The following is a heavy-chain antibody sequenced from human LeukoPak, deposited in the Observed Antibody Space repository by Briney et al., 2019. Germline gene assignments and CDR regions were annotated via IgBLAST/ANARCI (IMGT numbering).Heavy chain of an antibody. J-gene: IGHJ5*02. CDR1: GGSISNYC. CDR3: ARRQLWFGGINWFDP. D-gene: IGHD3-10*01. V-gene: IGHV4-4*07. Sequence: SETLSLTCTVSGGSISNYCWSWIRQSAGKGLEWIGRIYITGSTNYNPSLKSRVTISVDTSKNQFSLKLSSVTAADTAVYYCARRQLWFGGINWFDPWGQGTLVTVSS. CDR2: IYITGST.